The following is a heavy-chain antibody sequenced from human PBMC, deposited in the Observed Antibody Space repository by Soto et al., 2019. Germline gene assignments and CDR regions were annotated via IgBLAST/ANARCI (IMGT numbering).Heavy chain of an antibody. CDR2: TIPTFGTA. V-gene: IGHV1-69*01. J-gene: IGHJ2*01. D-gene: IGHD6-13*01. Sequence: QVQLVHSGAEVKKPGSSVKVSCKASGGSFTRAAISWVRQAPGQGLEWMGGTIPTFGTANYAQRFQDRVTITADESTTTVYMDLSSLTSEDTAVYYCARGIGSSSEAWYFDLWGRGTLVTVSS. CDR1: GGSFTRAA. CDR3: ARGIGSSSEAWYFDL.